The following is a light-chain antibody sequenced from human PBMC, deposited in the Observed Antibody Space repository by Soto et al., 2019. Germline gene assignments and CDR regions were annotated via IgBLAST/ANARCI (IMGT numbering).Light chain of an antibody. J-gene: IGLJ3*02. CDR2: EVS. CDR1: SSDVGGYNY. Sequence: QSALTQPASVSGSPGQSITISCTGTSSDVGGYNYVSWYQQHPGKAPKLMIYEVSYRPSGVSNRFSASKSGNTASLTISGLQAEDEADYYCSSYTTIGTWVFGGGTKLTVL. CDR3: SSYTTIGTWV. V-gene: IGLV2-14*01.